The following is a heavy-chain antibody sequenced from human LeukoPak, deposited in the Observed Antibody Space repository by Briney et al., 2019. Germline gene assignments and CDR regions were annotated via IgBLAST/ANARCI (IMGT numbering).Heavy chain of an antibody. V-gene: IGHV1-24*01. CDR2: FDPEDGET. CDR3: ATVQRLVPAAPLAFDI. Sequence: ASVKVSCKVSRYSLTELSMQWVRQAPGKGLEWMGGFDPEDGETIYAQKFQGRVTMTEDTFTDTAYMELSSLRSEDTAVYYCATVQRLVPAAPLAFDIWGQGTMVTVSS. D-gene: IGHD2-2*01. CDR1: RYSLTELS. J-gene: IGHJ3*02.